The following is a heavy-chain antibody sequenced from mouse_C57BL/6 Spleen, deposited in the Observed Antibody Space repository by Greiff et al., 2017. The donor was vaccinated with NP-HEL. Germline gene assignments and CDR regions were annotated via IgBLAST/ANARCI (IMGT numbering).Heavy chain of an antibody. CDR1: GFTFSSYA. V-gene: IGHV5-4*03. J-gene: IGHJ4*01. Sequence: EVKLEESGGGLVKPGGSLKLSCAASGFTFSSYAMSWVRQTPEKRLEWVANISDGGSYTYYPDNVKGRFTISRDNAKNNLYLQMSHLKSEDTAMYYCATTMITTLYYYAMDYWGQGTSVTVSS. CDR3: ATTMITTLYYYAMDY. D-gene: IGHD2-4*01. CDR2: ISDGGSYT.